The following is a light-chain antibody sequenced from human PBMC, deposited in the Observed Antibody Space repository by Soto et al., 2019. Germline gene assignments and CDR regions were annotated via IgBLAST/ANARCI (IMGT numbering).Light chain of an antibody. V-gene: IGLV1-47*01. CDR1: TSNIGNNY. CDR2: RND. CDR3: ATWDDTLSGPV. Sequence: QSVLTQPPSASETPGQRVPIPCSGSTSNIGNNYVYWYQQPPGAAPLLLIYRNDKRPTGVPDRFSGSKAVTSASLAISGLRSEDEADYHCATWDDTLSGPVFGGGTKVTVL. J-gene: IGLJ2*01.